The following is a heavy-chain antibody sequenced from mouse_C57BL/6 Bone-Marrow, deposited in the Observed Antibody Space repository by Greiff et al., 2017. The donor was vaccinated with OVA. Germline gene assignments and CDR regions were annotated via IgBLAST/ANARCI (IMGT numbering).Heavy chain of an antibody. CDR3: ARGDYYGSSYDYWYFDV. Sequence: QVQLQQSGAELVKPGASVKISCKASGYAFSSYWMNWVKQRPGQGLEWIGQIYPGDGDTNYNGKFKGKATLTADKSSSTAYMQLSSLTSEDSAVYFCARGDYYGSSYDYWYFDVWGTGTTVTVSS. CDR2: IYPGDGDT. CDR1: GYAFSSYW. V-gene: IGHV1-80*01. D-gene: IGHD1-1*01. J-gene: IGHJ1*03.